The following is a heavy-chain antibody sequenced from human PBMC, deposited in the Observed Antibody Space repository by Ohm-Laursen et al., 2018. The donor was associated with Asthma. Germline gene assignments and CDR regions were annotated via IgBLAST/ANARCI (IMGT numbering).Heavy chain of an antibody. V-gene: IGHV3-21*01. CDR2: ISSSSSYI. CDR1: GFTFSSYS. CDR3: ATSKPADLGISFYDY. Sequence: GSLRLSCAASGFTFSSYSMNWVRQAPGKGLEWVSSISSSSSYIYYADSVKGRSTISRDNAKNSLHLQMNSLRAEDTAVYYCATSKPADLGISFYDYWGQGTLVTVSS. J-gene: IGHJ4*02. D-gene: IGHD7-27*01.